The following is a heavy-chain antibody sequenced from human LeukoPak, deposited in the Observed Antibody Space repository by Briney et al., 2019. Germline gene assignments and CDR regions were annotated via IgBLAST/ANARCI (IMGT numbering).Heavy chain of an antibody. CDR3: ARGGAYCGGDCLG. Sequence: ASVNVSCTASGYTFTSYAMHWVRQAPGQRLEWMGWINAGNGNTKYSQKFQGRVTITRDTSASTAYMELSSLRSEDTAVYYCARGGAYCGGDCLGWGQGTLVTVSS. J-gene: IGHJ4*02. CDR1: GYTFTSYA. CDR2: INAGNGNT. V-gene: IGHV1-3*01. D-gene: IGHD2-21*02.